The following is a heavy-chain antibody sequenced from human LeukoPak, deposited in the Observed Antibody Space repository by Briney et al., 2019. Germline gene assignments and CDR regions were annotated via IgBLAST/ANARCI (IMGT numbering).Heavy chain of an antibody. CDR1: GFTFSDYY. CDR3: ARDPGRIVATTSSLSDAFDI. CDR2: ISSSGSTI. V-gene: IGHV3-11*04. J-gene: IGHJ3*02. Sequence: GGSLRLSCAASGFTFSDYYMSWIRQAPGKGLEWVSYISSSGSTIYYADSVKGRFTISRDNAKNSLYLQMNSLRAEDTAVYYCARDPGRIVATTSSLSDAFDIWGQGTMVAVSS. D-gene: IGHD5-12*01.